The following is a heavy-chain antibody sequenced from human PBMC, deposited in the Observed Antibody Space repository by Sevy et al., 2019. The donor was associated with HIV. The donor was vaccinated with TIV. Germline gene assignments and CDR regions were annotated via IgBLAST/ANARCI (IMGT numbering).Heavy chain of an antibody. CDR1: GFIFSSNS. J-gene: IGHJ4*02. Sequence: GGSLRLSCAASGFIFSSNSMHWVRQAPGKGLEWVAFIRYDGNKKHYTESVKGRFTISRDNSKNTLNLQMNNLRFEDTAIYYCAKDLGSIKGTGYWGQGTLVTVSS. V-gene: IGHV3-30*02. CDR3: AKDLGSIKGTGY. D-gene: IGHD2-15*01. CDR2: IRYDGNKK.